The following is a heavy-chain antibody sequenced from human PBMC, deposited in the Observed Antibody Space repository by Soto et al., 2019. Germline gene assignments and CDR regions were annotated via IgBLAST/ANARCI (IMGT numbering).Heavy chain of an antibody. J-gene: IGHJ6*02. D-gene: IGHD2-2*01. CDR2: IYPGDSDT. V-gene: IGHV5-51*01. Sequence: GESLKISCKGSGYSFTSYWIGWVRQMPGKGLEWMGIIYPGDSDTRYSPSFQGQVTISADKSISTAYLQWSSLKASDTAMYYCARQTVPPKAPASYYSYGMAVWAQGT. CDR3: ARQTVPPKAPASYYSYGMAV. CDR1: GYSFTSYW.